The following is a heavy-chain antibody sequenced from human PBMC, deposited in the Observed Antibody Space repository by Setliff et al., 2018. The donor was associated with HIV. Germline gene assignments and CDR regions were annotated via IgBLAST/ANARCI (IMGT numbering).Heavy chain of an antibody. CDR3: AKDSQTGRLGIGGYMDV. Sequence: PGGSLRLSCAASGFSLRNFWMAWVRQAPGKGLEWVASIKEDGTRTYYVDSVKGRFTISRDNAKNSLYLQMNSLRAEDTALYYCAKDSQTGRLGIGGYMDVWGKGTTVTVSS. J-gene: IGHJ6*03. D-gene: IGHD7-27*01. V-gene: IGHV3-7*03. CDR2: IKEDGTRT. CDR1: GFSLRNFW.